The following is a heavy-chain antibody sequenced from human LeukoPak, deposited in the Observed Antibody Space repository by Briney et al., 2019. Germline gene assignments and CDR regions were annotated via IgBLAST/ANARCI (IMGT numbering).Heavy chain of an antibody. V-gene: IGHV5-51*01. D-gene: IGHD4-23*01. CDR1: GYSFTTYW. Sequence: GESLKISCEGSGYSFTTYWIAWVRQMPGKGLEWMAMINPRDSDTRYSPSFQGQVTISADKSTSTTYLQWSSLKASDTAMYYCARERWGNLDYWGQGTLVTVSS. CDR3: ARERWGNLDY. CDR2: INPRDSDT. J-gene: IGHJ4*02.